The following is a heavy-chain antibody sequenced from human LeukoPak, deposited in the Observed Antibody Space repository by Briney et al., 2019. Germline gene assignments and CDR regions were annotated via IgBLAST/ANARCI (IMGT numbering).Heavy chain of an antibody. CDR1: GFTFSTSD. D-gene: IGHD2-15*01. V-gene: IGHV3-13*04. CDR2: IGKVGDI. Sequence: GGSLRLSCAAFGFTFSTSDMHWVRQPRERGLEWVSGIGKVGDIYYLGSVRGRFTISRDNGKNSLYLQMNSLRAGDTALYYCVRGSPIGFDPWGQGTLVTVSS. J-gene: IGHJ5*02. CDR3: VRGSPIGFDP.